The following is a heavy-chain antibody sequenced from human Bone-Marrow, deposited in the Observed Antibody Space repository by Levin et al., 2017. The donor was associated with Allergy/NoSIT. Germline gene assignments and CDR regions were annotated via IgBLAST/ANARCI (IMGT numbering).Heavy chain of an antibody. J-gene: IGHJ4*02. Sequence: PSETLSLTCTVSGGSISSYFWSWIRQPPGKGLEWIGYMSYRGNTKYNPSLKSRVTISGDTPKNQFFLKLNSVTAADTAVYYCARQDNLFFDFWGQGALVTVAS. CDR2: MSYRGNT. V-gene: IGHV4-59*01. CDR1: GGSISSYF. D-gene: IGHD1-20*01. CDR3: ARQDNLFFDF.